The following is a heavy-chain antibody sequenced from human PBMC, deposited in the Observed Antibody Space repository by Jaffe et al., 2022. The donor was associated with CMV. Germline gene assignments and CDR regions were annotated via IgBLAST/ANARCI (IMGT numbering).Heavy chain of an antibody. V-gene: IGHV6-1*01. D-gene: IGHD5-18*01. CDR3: ARSQWIQVPPPYYYMDV. CDR2: TYYRSKWYN. Sequence: QVQLQQSGPGLVKPSQTLSLTCAISGDSVSSNSAAWNWIRQSPSRGLEWLGRTYYRSKWYNDYAVSVKSRITINPDTSKNQISLQLNSVTPEDTAVYYCARSQWIQVPPPYYYMDVWGKGTTVTVSS. J-gene: IGHJ6*03. CDR1: GDSVSSNSAA.